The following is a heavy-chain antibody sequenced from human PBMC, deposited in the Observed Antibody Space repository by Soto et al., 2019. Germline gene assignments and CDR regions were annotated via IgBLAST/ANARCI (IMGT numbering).Heavy chain of an antibody. D-gene: IGHD5-12*01. Sequence: PLETLSLTCTVSGGSISSGGYYWSWIRQHPGKGLEWIGYIYYSGSTYYNPSLKSRVTISVDTSKNQFSLKLSSVTAADTAVYYCARVARDYYYGMDVWGQGTTVTVSS. J-gene: IGHJ6*02. CDR1: GGSISSGGYY. CDR2: IYYSGST. V-gene: IGHV4-31*03. CDR3: ARVARDYYYGMDV.